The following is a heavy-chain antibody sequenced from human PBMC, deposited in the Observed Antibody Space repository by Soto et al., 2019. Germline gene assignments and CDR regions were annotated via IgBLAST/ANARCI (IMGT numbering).Heavy chain of an antibody. J-gene: IGHJ3*02. V-gene: IGHV3-21*01. Sequence: PGGSLRLSCAASGFTFSSYSMNWVRQAPGKGLEWVSSISSSSSYIYYADSVKGRFTISKDNAKSSLYLQMNSLRAEDTAVYYCARDRSSSWYYDAFDIWGQGTMVTVSS. CDR2: ISSSSSYI. CDR1: GFTFSSYS. CDR3: ARDRSSSWYYDAFDI. D-gene: IGHD6-13*01.